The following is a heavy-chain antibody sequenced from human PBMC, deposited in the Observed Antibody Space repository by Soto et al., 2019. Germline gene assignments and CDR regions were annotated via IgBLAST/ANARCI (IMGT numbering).Heavy chain of an antibody. V-gene: IGHV1-69*01. Sequence: QVQLVQSGAEVKRPGSSVKVSCEASGGTFNNYAITWVRQAPGQGLEWMGGIIPMFGTNYAQKFQDRVTIAADESTGTAYMELSGLRSEDTAVYFCARPNSYGVTFHYYYGMDVWGQGTTVNVSS. J-gene: IGHJ6*02. CDR1: GGTFNNYA. CDR3: ARPNSYGVTFHYYYGMDV. D-gene: IGHD3-10*01. CDR2: IIPMFGT.